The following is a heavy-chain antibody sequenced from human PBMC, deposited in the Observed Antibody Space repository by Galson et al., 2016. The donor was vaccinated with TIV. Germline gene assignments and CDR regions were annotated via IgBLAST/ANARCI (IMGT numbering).Heavy chain of an antibody. V-gene: IGHV3-74*01. CDR2: TDENGGIT. D-gene: IGHD6-19*01. Sequence: SLRLSCAASGFAFSNYWFHWVRQVPGQGLVWVSRTDENGGITNYADSVKGRFTISRDNAKNTLFLQMHSLRVEDTGVYYCARDLAGREDYWGQGTLVTVSS. CDR1: GFAFSNYW. CDR3: ARDLAGREDY. J-gene: IGHJ4*02.